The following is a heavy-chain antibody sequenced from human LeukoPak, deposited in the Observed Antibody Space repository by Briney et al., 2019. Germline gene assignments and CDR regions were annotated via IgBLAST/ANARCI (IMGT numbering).Heavy chain of an antibody. V-gene: IGHV3-23*01. CDR2: ISGSGGST. D-gene: IGHD2-15*01. J-gene: IGHJ4*02. CDR3: AARDIVVVVAATLDY. CDR1: GFTFSNYA. Sequence: GGSLRLSCAASGFTFSNYAMSWVRQAPGKGLEWVSVISGSGGSTYYADSVKGRFTIPRDNSKNTLYLQMNSLRAEDTAVYYCAARDIVVVVAATLDYWGQGTLVTVSS.